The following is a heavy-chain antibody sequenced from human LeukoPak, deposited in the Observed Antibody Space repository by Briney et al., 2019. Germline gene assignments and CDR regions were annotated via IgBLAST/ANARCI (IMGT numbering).Heavy chain of an antibody. Sequence: ASVKVSCKASGYTFTGHFMLWVRQAPGKGLEWMAWINPNSGVTSYAQKFQGRVTLTRDTSFNTAYMELSRLRSDATDLYYCARGGAGTAYYDWDFFRFDYWGQGTLVTVSS. D-gene: IGHD5-12*01. CDR2: INPNSGVT. V-gene: IGHV1-2*02. J-gene: IGHJ4*02. CDR1: GYTFTGHF. CDR3: ARGGAGTAYYDWDFFRFDY.